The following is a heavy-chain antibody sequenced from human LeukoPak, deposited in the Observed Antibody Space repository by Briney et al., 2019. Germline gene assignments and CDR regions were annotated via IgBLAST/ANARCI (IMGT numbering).Heavy chain of an antibody. Sequence: PGRSPRLSCAASGFTFRSHAMHWVRQAPGKGLEWVALMSYDERTTDYADSVKGRFTISRDNSNDTLFLQMSSLSPGDTAIYYCLRSRIWEQLSSFDLWGQGALVIVSS. CDR2: MSYDERTT. D-gene: IGHD1-26*01. CDR3: LRSRIWEQLSSFDL. CDR1: GFTFRSHA. V-gene: IGHV3-30*04. J-gene: IGHJ4*02.